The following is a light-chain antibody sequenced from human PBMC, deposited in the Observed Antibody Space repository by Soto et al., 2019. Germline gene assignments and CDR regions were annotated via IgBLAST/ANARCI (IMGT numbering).Light chain of an antibody. CDR2: GAS. J-gene: IGKJ3*01. Sequence: EIVMTQSLVTLSVSEGERAILSCGASQSVANSYLAWYQQKPGQAPRLLIFGASNRATGIPDRFSGSGSGTDFTLIISRLEPEDFAVYYCQQYGSSPFTFGPG. CDR3: QQYGSSPFT. V-gene: IGKV3-20*01. CDR1: QSVANSY.